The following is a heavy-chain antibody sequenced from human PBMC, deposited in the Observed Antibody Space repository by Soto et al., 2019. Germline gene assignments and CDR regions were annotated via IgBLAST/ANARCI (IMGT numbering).Heavy chain of an antibody. CDR2: ISWNSGSI. D-gene: IGHD6-19*01. CDR1: GFTFDDYA. V-gene: IGHV3-9*01. CDR3: AKDRGRLAVAGTFADY. Sequence: EVQLVESGGGLVQPGRSLRLSCAASGFTFDDYAMHWVRQAPGKGLEWVSGISWNSGSIGYADSVKGRFTISRDNAKNSLYLQMNSLGAEDTALYYCAKDRGRLAVAGTFADYWGQGTLVTVSS. J-gene: IGHJ4*02.